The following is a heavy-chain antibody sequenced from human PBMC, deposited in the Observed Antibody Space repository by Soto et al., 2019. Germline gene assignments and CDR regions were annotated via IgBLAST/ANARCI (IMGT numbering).Heavy chain of an antibody. CDR3: AGAPNEGIMGDQLHDY. Sequence: EVQLVESGGGLVQPGGSLRLSCAASGFTFSSYEMNWVRQAPGKGLEWVSYISSSGSTIYYADSVKGRFTISRDNAKNSLYLQMNSLRAEDTAVYYCAGAPNEGIMGDQLHDYWGQGTLVTVSS. V-gene: IGHV3-48*03. J-gene: IGHJ4*02. CDR1: GFTFSSYE. CDR2: ISSSGSTI. D-gene: IGHD2-2*01.